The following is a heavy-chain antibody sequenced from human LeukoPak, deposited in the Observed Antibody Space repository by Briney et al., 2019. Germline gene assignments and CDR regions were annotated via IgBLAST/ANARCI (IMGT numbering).Heavy chain of an antibody. Sequence: ASVKVSCKASGYTFTSYAMNWVRQAPGQGLEWMGWISAYNGNTNYAQKLQGRVTMTTDTSTSTAYMELRSLRSDDTAVYYCARESYYYDSSGYEYWGQGTLVTVSS. V-gene: IGHV1-18*01. CDR2: ISAYNGNT. CDR1: GYTFTSYA. D-gene: IGHD3-22*01. CDR3: ARESYYYDSSGYEY. J-gene: IGHJ4*02.